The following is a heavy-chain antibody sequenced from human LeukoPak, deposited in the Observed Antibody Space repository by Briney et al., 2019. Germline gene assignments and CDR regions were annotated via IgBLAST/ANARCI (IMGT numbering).Heavy chain of an antibody. CDR1: GFTFSSYS. CDR2: ISSRSSYI. CDR3: ARKGYNWNDEHAFDI. V-gene: IGHV3-21*01. J-gene: IGHJ3*02. D-gene: IGHD1-1*01. Sequence: GGSLRLSCAASGFTFSSYSMNWVRQAPGKGLEWVSSISSRSSYIYYADSVKGRFTISRDNAKNSLYLQMNSLRAEDTAVYYCARKGYNWNDEHAFDIWGRGTMVTVSS.